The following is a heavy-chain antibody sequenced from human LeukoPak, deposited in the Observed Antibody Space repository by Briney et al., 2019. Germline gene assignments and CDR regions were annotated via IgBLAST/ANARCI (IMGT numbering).Heavy chain of an antibody. CDR2: LYYSGTT. J-gene: IGHJ6*01. CDR3: SREVPETTVPAGLDV. Sequence: SETLSLTCPISVGSISSYYWSWIRQSPGKGLEWIGYLYYSGTTNYNPSLKSRVTTSVDTSKNQLSFKLSTVTAADTAVYYFSREVPETTVPAGLDVWGQGTTVTVSS. V-gene: IGHV4-59*01. CDR1: VGSISSYY. D-gene: IGHD4-17*01.